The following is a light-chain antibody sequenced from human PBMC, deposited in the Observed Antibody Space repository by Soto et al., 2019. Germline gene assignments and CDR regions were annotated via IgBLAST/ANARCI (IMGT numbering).Light chain of an antibody. Sequence: DIVLTQSPGTLSLSPGQRATLSCRASQSVSSSYLAWYQQQPGQAPRLLIYGASSRATGIPDRFSGSGSGTDFTLTISRLEPEDFAVYYCHQYGSSPLTFGGGTKVEFQ. CDR3: HQYGSSPLT. V-gene: IGKV3-20*01. CDR1: QSVSSSY. J-gene: IGKJ4*01. CDR2: GAS.